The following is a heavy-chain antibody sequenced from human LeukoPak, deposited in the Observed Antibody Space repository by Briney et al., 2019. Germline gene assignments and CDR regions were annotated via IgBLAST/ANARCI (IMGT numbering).Heavy chain of an antibody. D-gene: IGHD6-6*01. CDR3: ARDRLLAARLLHNWFDP. Sequence: ASVKVSCEASGYTFTSYDINWVRQATGQGLEWMGWMNPNSGNTGYAQKFQGRVTMTRNTSISTAYMELSSLRSEDTAVYYCARDRLLAARLLHNWFDPWGQGTLVTVSS. CDR2: MNPNSGNT. J-gene: IGHJ5*02. V-gene: IGHV1-8*01. CDR1: GYTFTSYD.